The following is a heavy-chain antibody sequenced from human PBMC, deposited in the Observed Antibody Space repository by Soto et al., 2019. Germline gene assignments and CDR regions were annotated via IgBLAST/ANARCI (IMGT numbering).Heavy chain of an antibody. J-gene: IGHJ6*02. Sequence: QVQLVQSGAEVKKPGSSVKVSCKASGGTFSSYAISWVRQAPGQGLEWMGGIIPIFGTANYAQKFQGTVTITADESTSTAYMELSSLRSEDTAVYYCARAVVAATFYYYYGMDVWGQGTTVTVSS. V-gene: IGHV1-69*01. CDR2: IIPIFGTA. D-gene: IGHD2-15*01. CDR3: ARAVVAATFYYYYGMDV. CDR1: GGTFSSYA.